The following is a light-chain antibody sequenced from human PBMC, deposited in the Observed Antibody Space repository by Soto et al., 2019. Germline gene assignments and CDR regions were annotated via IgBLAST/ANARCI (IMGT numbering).Light chain of an antibody. CDR3: QQYYNWPRT. CDR2: GAS. CDR1: QSVRSN. V-gene: IGKV3-15*01. Sequence: EIVMTQSPATLSVSPGEWATLSCRASQSVRSNLAWYQQKPGQAPRLLFYGASTRATGLPARFSGTGSGTEFTLTINSLQAEDSAVYYCQQYYNWPRTFGQGTRLEIK. J-gene: IGKJ5*01.